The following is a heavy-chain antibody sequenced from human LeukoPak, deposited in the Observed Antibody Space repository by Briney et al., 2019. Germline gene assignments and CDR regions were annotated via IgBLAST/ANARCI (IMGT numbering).Heavy chain of an antibody. Sequence: PGGSLRLSCAASGFTFNRNAISWVRQAPGKGLEWVANIKQDGSEKYYVDSVKGRFTISRDNAKNSLYLQMNSLRAEDTAVYYCARGVSGWYYWGQGTLVTVSS. J-gene: IGHJ4*02. CDR3: ARGVSGWYY. V-gene: IGHV3-7*01. D-gene: IGHD6-19*01. CDR2: IKQDGSEK. CDR1: GFTFNRNA.